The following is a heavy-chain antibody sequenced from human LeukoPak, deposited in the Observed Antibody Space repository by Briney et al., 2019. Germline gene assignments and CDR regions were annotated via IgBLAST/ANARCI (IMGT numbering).Heavy chain of an antibody. CDR3: AKVSLRRAFDI. D-gene: IGHD4-17*01. Sequence: GGSLRLSCAASGFTFDDYAMHWVRQAPGKGLEWVSLISGDGGSTYYADSVKGRFTISRDNSKNSLYLQMNSLRTEDTALYCCAKVSLRRAFDIWGQGTMVTVSS. J-gene: IGHJ3*02. V-gene: IGHV3-43*02. CDR2: ISGDGGST. CDR1: GFTFDDYA.